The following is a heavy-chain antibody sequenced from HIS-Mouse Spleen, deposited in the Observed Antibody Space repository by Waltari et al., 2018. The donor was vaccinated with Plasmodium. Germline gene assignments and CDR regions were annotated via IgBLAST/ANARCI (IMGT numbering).Heavy chain of an antibody. D-gene: IGHD4-17*01. CDR3: ASKTTVTNHAFDI. Sequence: EVQLVESGGGLIQPGGSLRLSCAASGFTVSSNYMSWVRQAPGKGLDWVSVIYSVGSTYYADSVKGLFTISRDNSKNTLYLQMNSRRAEDTAVYYCASKTTVTNHAFDIWGQGTMVTVSS. J-gene: IGHJ3*02. V-gene: IGHV3-53*01. CDR2: IYSVGST. CDR1: GFTVSSNY.